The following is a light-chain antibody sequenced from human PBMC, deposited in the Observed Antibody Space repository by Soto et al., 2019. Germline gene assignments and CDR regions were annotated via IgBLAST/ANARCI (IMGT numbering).Light chain of an antibody. J-gene: IGLJ1*01. CDR1: SSDVGAYNY. CDR3: SSYAGSSTD. V-gene: IGLV2-8*01. CDR2: EVS. Sequence: QSVLTQPPSASGSPGQSVTISCTGTSSDVGAYNYVSWYQQHPGKAPKLMIYEVSYRPSGVPDRFSGSKSGNTASLTVSGLQAEDEADYYCSSYAGSSTDFGTGTKVTVL.